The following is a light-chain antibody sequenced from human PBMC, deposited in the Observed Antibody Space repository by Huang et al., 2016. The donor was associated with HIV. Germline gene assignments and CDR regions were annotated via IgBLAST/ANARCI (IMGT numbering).Light chain of an antibody. V-gene: IGKV3-11*01. CDR2: DAS. J-gene: IGKJ5*01. Sequence: EIVLTQSPATLSWSPGERATLSCRASQSVSPYLAWYQQKPGQAPRLLIYDASNRATGITARFSGSEYRTDYTHAISSLGPEDFAVYYCQQRYNWPTFGQGTRLEIK. CDR1: QSVSPY. CDR3: QQRYNWPT.